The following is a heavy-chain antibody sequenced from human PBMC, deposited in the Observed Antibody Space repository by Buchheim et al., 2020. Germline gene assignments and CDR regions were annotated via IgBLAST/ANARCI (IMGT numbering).Heavy chain of an antibody. CDR2: IRNRANSYTT. V-gene: IGHV3-72*01. CDR3: TRVPSFYDSAADY. D-gene: IGHD2/OR15-2a*01. CDR1: GFTFRDYY. J-gene: IGHJ4*02. Sequence: EVQLVESGGGLVQPGESQRLSCAASGFTFRDYYMDWVRQAPGKGLEWVGRIRNRANSYTTEYAATVKGRFTISRDDSKNSLYLQMNSLKTEDTAVYYCTRVPSFYDSAADYWGQGAL.